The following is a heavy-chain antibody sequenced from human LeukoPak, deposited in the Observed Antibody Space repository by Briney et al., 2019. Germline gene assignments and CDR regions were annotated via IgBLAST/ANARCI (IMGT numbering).Heavy chain of an antibody. V-gene: IGHV1-18*01. CDR2: ISTYNGNT. D-gene: IGHD3-3*01. CDR3: ARDTLSGNAFHI. Sequence: ASVTVSCKSSGYSFTSYGFSWVRQAPGQGLEWMGWISTYNGNTNYAQNLQGRGTMTTDTSTSTAYMELRSLRSDDTAVYFCARDTLSGNAFHIWGQGALVTVSS. J-gene: IGHJ3*02. CDR1: GYSFTSYG.